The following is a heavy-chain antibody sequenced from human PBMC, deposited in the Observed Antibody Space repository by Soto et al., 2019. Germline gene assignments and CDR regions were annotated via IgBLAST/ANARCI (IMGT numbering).Heavy chain of an antibody. CDR3: VSQPHWARPFES. Sequence: QVQLLESGGGVVQPGRSLRLSCGGSGFAFSRYTMHWVRQAPGKGLEWVSLISYDGRTEFYADSVKGRFTISRDNTKHTLYQQMNSLRTEDTGVYYCVSQPHWARPFESWGQGTLVNVSS. CDR1: GFAFSRYT. CDR2: ISYDGRTE. D-gene: IGHD7-27*01. J-gene: IGHJ4*02. V-gene: IGHV3-30*07.